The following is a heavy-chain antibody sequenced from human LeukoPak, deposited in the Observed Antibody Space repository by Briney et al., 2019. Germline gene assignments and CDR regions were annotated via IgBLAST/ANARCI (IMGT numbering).Heavy chain of an antibody. D-gene: IGHD1-7*01. CDR2: ISANSATI. J-gene: IGHJ4*02. CDR3: ARANYGGDY. V-gene: IGHV3-48*02. CDR1: GFTSSVYS. Sequence: HPGGSLRLSCAASGFTSSVYSMNWVRQAPGKGLEWVSHISANSATIYYADSVRGRFTISRDNAENSLSLQMNSLTDEDTAVYYCARANYGGDYWGQGTLVTVSS.